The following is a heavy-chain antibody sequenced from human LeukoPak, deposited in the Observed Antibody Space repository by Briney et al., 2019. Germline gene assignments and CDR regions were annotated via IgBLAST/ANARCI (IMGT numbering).Heavy chain of an antibody. V-gene: IGHV3-21*04. D-gene: IGHD3-10*01. CDR1: GFTFSSYN. J-gene: IGHJ4*02. Sequence: GGSLRLSCAVSGFTFSSYNMNWVRQAPGKGLEWVSSISSTSSYIYYADSVKGRFTISRDNAKNSLYLQMNSLRAEDTAVYYCAKDASAIFTMVRGGNWGQGTLVTVSS. CDR2: ISSTSSYI. CDR3: AKDASAIFTMVRGGN.